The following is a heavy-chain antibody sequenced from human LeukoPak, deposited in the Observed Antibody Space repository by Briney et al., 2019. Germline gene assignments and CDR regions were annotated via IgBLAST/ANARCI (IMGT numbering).Heavy chain of an antibody. CDR3: ARTGVTTDFDY. CDR1: GGSISSYY. D-gene: IGHD3-22*01. J-gene: IGHJ4*02. Sequence: SETLSLTCTVSGGSISSYYWSWIRQPPGKGLEWIGRIYTSGSTNYNPSLKSRVTMSVDTTKNQFSLKLSSVTAADTAVYYCARTGVTTDFDYWGQGTLVTVSS. CDR2: IYTSGST. V-gene: IGHV4-4*07.